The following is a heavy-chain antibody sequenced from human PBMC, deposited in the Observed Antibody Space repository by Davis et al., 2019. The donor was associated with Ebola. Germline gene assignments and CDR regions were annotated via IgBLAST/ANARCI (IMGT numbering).Heavy chain of an antibody. D-gene: IGHD1-26*01. J-gene: IGHJ4*02. V-gene: IGHV3-23*01. Sequence: GGSLRLSCAASGFTFSSYDMTWVRQAPGKGLEWVSGISGSGDTISYADSVKGRFTISRDNSKNTLYLQMNSLRAEDTAVYYCARDPGGSYDYWGQGTLVTVSS. CDR1: GFTFSSYD. CDR3: ARDPGGSYDY. CDR2: ISGSGDTI.